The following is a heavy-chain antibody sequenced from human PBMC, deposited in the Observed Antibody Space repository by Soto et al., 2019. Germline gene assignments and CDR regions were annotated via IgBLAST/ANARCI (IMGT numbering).Heavy chain of an antibody. CDR2: IYYSGST. Sequence: PSETLSLTCTVSGGSISSGGYYWSWIRQHPGKGLEWIGCIYYSGSTYYNPSLKSRVTISVDTSKNQFSLKLSSVTAADTAVYYCARGGATGYCSGGSCYLSNPIIDYWGQGTLVTVSS. V-gene: IGHV4-31*03. CDR3: ARGGATGYCSGGSCYLSNPIIDY. J-gene: IGHJ4*02. CDR1: GGSISSGGYY. D-gene: IGHD2-15*01.